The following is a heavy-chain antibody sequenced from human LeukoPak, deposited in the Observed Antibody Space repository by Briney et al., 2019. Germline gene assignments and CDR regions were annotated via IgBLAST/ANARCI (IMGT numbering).Heavy chain of an antibody. D-gene: IGHD6-13*01. CDR1: GFTFSSYW. J-gene: IGHJ6*02. V-gene: IGHV3-74*01. Sequence: GGSLRLSCAASGFTFSSYWMHWVRQAPGKGLVWVSRIKSDGSDITYADSVKGRFTISRDNAKNTLYLQMNSLRAEDTAVYYCASDRVYFGLDVWGQGTTVTVSS. CDR2: IKSDGSDI. CDR3: ASDRVYFGLDV.